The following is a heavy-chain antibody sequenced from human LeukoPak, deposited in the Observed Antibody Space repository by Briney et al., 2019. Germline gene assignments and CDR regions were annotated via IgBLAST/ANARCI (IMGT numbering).Heavy chain of an antibody. CDR3: ARHPSGRMWLQQGGWFDP. CDR2: INHSGST. J-gene: IGHJ5*02. D-gene: IGHD5-24*01. CDR1: GGSFSGYY. Sequence: SETLSLTCAVYGGSFSGYYWSWIRQPPGKGLEWIGEINHSGSTNYNPSLKSRVTISVDTSKNQFSLKLTSATAADTAVYYCARHPSGRMWLQQGGWFDPWGQGTLVTVSS. V-gene: IGHV4-34*01.